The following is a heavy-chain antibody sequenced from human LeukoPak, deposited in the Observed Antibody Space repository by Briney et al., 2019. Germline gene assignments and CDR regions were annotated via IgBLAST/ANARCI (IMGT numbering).Heavy chain of an antibody. J-gene: IGHJ3*02. CDR3: ARAHYSSGGNDPFDI. CDR1: GGSFSGYY. Sequence: PSETLSLTCAVYGGSFSGYYWSWIRQPPGKGLEWIGEINHSGSTNYNPSLKSRVTISVDTSKNQFSLKLSSVTAADTAVYYCARAHYSSGGNDPFDIWAQGKMAPVSS. V-gene: IGHV4-34*01. D-gene: IGHD6-19*01. CDR2: INHSGST.